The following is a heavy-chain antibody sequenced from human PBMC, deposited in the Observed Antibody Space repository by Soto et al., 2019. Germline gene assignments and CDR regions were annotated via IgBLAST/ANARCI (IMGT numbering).Heavy chain of an antibody. CDR3: ARESSSLPRHPLTDV. Sequence: GGSLRLSCAASGFTFSSYSMNWVRQAPGKGLEWVSSISSSSSYIYYADSVKGRFTISRDNAKNSLYLQMNSLRAEDTAVYYCARESSSLPRHPLTDVWGQGTTVTVSS. CDR1: GFTFSSYS. CDR2: ISSSSSYI. V-gene: IGHV3-21*01. J-gene: IGHJ6*02. D-gene: IGHD6-6*01.